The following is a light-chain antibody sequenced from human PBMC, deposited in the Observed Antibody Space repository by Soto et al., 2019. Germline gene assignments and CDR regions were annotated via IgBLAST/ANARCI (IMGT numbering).Light chain of an antibody. CDR2: SAS. Sequence: DIQLTQSPSFLSASVGDTVTITCRASQGMSTYLAWYQQKPGKVPKLLIRSASTLQSGVPPRFSGGGSGTEFNLTISTLQPDDSGIYYCQQLNGYQLAFGGGNNVEIK. CDR1: QGMSTY. V-gene: IGKV1-9*01. J-gene: IGKJ4*01. CDR3: QQLNGYQLA.